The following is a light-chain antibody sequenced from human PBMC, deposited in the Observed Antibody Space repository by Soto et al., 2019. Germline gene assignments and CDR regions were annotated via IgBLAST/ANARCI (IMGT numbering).Light chain of an antibody. CDR2: GAS. Sequence: EIVLTQSPGTLYLSPGERATLSCRASQSVRSSHLAWYQQKPGQAPRLLIYGASSMATGIPDRFSGSVSGTDFPLTISRLEPEDFALYHCQQYSTSPLTCGGGTKVEIK. CDR3: QQYSTSPLT. CDR1: QSVRSSH. J-gene: IGKJ4*01. V-gene: IGKV3-20*01.